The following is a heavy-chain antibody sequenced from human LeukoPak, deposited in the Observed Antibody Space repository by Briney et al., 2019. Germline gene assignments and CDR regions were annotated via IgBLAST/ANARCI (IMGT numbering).Heavy chain of an antibody. D-gene: IGHD3-10*01. J-gene: IGHJ4*02. CDR1: GHTFGTYG. Sequence: GASVKVSCKASGHTFGTYGITWVRQAPGQGLEWMGWISADTHNTIYAQNLQARVTMTTDTSTTTAYMELRSLTSDDTAVYYCARGAWGQVTFTYWGQGTLVTVSS. CDR3: ARGAWGQVTFTY. V-gene: IGHV1-18*01. CDR2: ISADTHNT.